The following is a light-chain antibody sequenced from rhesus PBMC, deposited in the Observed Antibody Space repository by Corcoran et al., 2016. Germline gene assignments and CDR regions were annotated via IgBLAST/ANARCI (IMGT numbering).Light chain of an antibody. CDR3: QKYNSAPFT. Sequence: DVQMTQSPSSLSASVGDTVTVTCRASQGIYRYLAWYPVKPGKAPRPLIYYASKLKSGVPSRFSGSGSGTEFILTISSLQPEDFATYYCQKYNSAPFTFGPGTKLDIK. J-gene: IGKJ3*01. V-gene: IGKV1-37*01. CDR1: QGIYRY. CDR2: YAS.